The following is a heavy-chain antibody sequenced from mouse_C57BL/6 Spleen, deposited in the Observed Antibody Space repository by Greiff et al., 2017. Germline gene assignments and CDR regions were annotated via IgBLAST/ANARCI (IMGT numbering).Heavy chain of an antibody. D-gene: IGHD1-1*01. CDR2: IDPSDSET. CDR1: GYTFTSYW. V-gene: IGHV1-52*01. CDR3: ARGIYYGSSYPYYYAMDY. J-gene: IGHJ4*01. Sequence: QVQLQQPGAELVRPGSSVKLSCKASGYTFTSYWMHWVKQRPIQGLEWIGNIDPSDSETHYNQKFKDKATLTVDKSSSTAYMQLSSLTSEDSAVYYCARGIYYGSSYPYYYAMDYWGQGTSVTVSS.